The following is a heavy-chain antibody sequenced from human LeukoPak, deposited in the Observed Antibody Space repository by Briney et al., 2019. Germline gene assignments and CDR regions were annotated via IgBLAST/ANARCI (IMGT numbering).Heavy chain of an antibody. Sequence: GGSLRLSCAASGFTFSSYAMSWVRQAPGQGLEYVSAIRNNAVVTYYADSVKGRFTISRDNSKNTAYLQMSSLIAEDTAVYYCVNGAATGLIDYWGQGTLVTVSS. CDR3: VNGAATGLIDY. J-gene: IGHJ4*02. D-gene: IGHD2-15*01. CDR1: GFTFSSYA. V-gene: IGHV3-64D*06. CDR2: IRNNAVVT.